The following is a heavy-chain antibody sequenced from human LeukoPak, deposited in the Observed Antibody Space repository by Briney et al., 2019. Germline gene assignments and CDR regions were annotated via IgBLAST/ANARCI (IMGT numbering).Heavy chain of an antibody. CDR2: INKDGRAK. D-gene: IGHD2-15*01. CDR3: ARDDGGLGYCSGGSCYSHFDS. CDR1: AFTFSNYW. Sequence: GGSLRLXCAASAFTFSNYWMSWVRQAPGKGLEWVANINKDGRAKYYVDSVKGRFTISRDNAKNSLYLQMNSLRAEDTAVYYCARDDGGLGYCSGGSCYSHFDSWGQGTLVTVSS. J-gene: IGHJ4*02. V-gene: IGHV3-7*01.